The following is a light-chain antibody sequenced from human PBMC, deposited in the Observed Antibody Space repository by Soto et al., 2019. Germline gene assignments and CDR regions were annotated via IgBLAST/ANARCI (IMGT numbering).Light chain of an antibody. CDR1: QTISSW. V-gene: IGKV1-5*01. J-gene: IGKJ1*01. CDR3: QQYNTYWT. Sequence: DIQMTQSPSTLSASVGDRVTITCRASQTISSWLAWYQQKPGKPPKLLIFDASTLQRGVPSRFSGSGSGTEFTLTIRSLKPDDFATDYCQQYNTYWTFGQGTKVDIK. CDR2: DAS.